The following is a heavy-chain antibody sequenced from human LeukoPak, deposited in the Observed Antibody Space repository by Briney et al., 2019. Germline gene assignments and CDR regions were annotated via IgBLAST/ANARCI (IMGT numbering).Heavy chain of an antibody. Sequence: GGSLRLSSAASGFTFSNYWVHWVRQAPGKGRVWVSRINRDGSTTKYADSVKGRFTVSRDNAKNTLNLQMNSLRGEDTAVYYCARDKKSGESSEIDYWGQGTLVTVSS. V-gene: IGHV3-74*03. J-gene: IGHJ4*02. CDR2: INRDGSTT. CDR1: GFTFSNYW. D-gene: IGHD3-10*01. CDR3: ARDKKSGESSEIDY.